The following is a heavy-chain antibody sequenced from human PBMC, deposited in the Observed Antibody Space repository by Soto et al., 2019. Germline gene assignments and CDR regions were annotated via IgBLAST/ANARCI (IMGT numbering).Heavy chain of an antibody. D-gene: IGHD5-12*01. J-gene: IGHJ5*02. CDR3: AKTGYGSDVLWWFDP. CDR1: GFTFSSYS. Sequence: EVQLVESGGGLVKPGGSLRLSCAASGFTFSSYSMNWVRQAPGKGLEWVSSISSSSSYIYYADSVKGRFTISRDNAKNSLYLQMSSLRVEDTAVYYCAKTGYGSDVLWWFDPWGQGTLVTVSS. CDR2: ISSSSSYI. V-gene: IGHV3-21*04.